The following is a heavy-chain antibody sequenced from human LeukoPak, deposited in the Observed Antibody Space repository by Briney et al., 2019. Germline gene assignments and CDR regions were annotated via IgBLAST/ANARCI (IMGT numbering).Heavy chain of an antibody. CDR3: AKIQGYFDY. CDR2: ISGSGDRT. CDR1: GFSFSSYG. J-gene: IGHJ4*02. V-gene: IGHV3-23*01. Sequence: GGSLRLSCAASGFSFSSYGMSWVRQAPGKGLVWVSAISGSGDRTYYADSVKGRFTISRDNPRNTLYLQLNSVRAEDTAVYYCAKIQGYFDYWGQGALVTVSS.